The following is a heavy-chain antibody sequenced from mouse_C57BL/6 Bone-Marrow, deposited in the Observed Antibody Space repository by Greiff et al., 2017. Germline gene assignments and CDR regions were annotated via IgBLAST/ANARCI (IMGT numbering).Heavy chain of an antibody. CDR3: APRRSMDY. CDR1: GYTFTSYW. V-gene: IGHV1-59*01. CDR2: IDPSDSYT. D-gene: IGHD2-10*02. Sequence: QVQLQQPGAELVRPGTSVKLSCKASGYTFTSYWMHWVKQRPGQGLEWIGVIDPSDSYTNYNQKFKGKATLTVDTPPSTAYMQLSSLTSEDSAGYYCAPRRSMDYWGQGTSVTVSS. J-gene: IGHJ4*01.